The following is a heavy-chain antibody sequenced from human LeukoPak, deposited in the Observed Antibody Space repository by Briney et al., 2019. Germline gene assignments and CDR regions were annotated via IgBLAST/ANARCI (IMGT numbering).Heavy chain of an antibody. J-gene: IGHJ5*02. D-gene: IGHD6-6*01. CDR2: INHSGST. V-gene: IGHV4-34*01. CDR1: GGSFSGYY. Sequence: SETLSPTCAVYGGSFSGYYWSWIRQPPGKGLEWIGEINHSGSTNYNPSLKSRVTISVDTSKNQFSLKLSSVTAADTAVYYCARGRGIAARPGRGPRWFDPWGQGTLVTVSS. CDR3: ARGRGIAARPGRGPRWFDP.